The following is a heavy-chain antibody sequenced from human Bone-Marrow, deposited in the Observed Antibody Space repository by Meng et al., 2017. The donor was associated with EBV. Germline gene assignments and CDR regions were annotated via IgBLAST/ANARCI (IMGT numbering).Heavy chain of an antibody. D-gene: IGHD6-19*01. Sequence: EVQRLVCGGGLGQPGGSLGLSCVASGFTFSSYAMTWVRQAPGKGLEWVSAISGSGGATYYGDSAKGRFTISRDNSKNTLYLQMDSLRAEDTAVYYCAKDSSGWYKDYFDYWGQGTLVTVSS. CDR2: ISGSGGAT. CDR1: GFTFSSYA. J-gene: IGHJ4*02. V-gene: IGHV3-23*01. CDR3: AKDSSGWYKDYFDY.